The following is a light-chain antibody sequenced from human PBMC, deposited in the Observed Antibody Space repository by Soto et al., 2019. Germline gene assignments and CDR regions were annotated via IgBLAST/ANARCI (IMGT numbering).Light chain of an antibody. V-gene: IGLV2-14*01. CDR1: SSDVGGYNY. Sequence: QSVLTQPASVSGSPGQSITISCTGTSSDVGGYNYVSWYQQHPGKPPKLMIYDVSNRPSGVSNRFSGSKSGNTASLTISGLQAEDEADYYCSSYTSSSPLIFGGGTKLTVL. J-gene: IGLJ2*01. CDR2: DVS. CDR3: SSYTSSSPLI.